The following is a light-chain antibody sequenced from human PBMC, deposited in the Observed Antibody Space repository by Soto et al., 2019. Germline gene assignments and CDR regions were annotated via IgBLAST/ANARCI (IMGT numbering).Light chain of an antibody. CDR3: SSYTSSTSL. Sequence: QSVLTQPASVSESLGQSITFSCTGTNSDVGGDNHVSWYQQHPDKAPKLIIYDVSNRPSGVSNRFSGSKSGNTASLTISGLQTEDEAHYYCSSYTSSTSLFGGGTKVTVL. CDR2: DVS. CDR1: NSDVGGDNH. J-gene: IGLJ2*01. V-gene: IGLV2-14*03.